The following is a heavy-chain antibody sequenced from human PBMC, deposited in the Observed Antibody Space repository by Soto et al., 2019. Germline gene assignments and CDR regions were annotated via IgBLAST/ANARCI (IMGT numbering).Heavy chain of an antibody. CDR2: IYATGTT. Sequence: SETLSLTCTVSGASISGFYWSWIRKSAGKGLEWIGRIYATGTTGYNPSLKSRVMMSVDTSKKQFSLKLRSVTAAETAVYYCVRDGTKTLRDWFDPWGQG. CDR3: VRDGTKTLRDWFDP. D-gene: IGHD1-1*01. V-gene: IGHV4-4*07. J-gene: IGHJ5*02. CDR1: GASISGFY.